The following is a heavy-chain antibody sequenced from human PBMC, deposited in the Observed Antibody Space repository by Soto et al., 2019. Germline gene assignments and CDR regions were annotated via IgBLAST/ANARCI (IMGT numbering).Heavy chain of an antibody. CDR2: ISWNSGSI. Sequence: GGSLRLSCAASGFTFDDYAMHWVRQAPGKGLEWVSGISWNSGSIGYADSVKGRFTISRDNAKNSLYLQMNSLRAEDTALYYCAKEGKGATARYYYDYMDVWGKGTTVTVSS. CDR1: GFTFDDYA. J-gene: IGHJ6*03. D-gene: IGHD5-12*01. V-gene: IGHV3-9*01. CDR3: AKEGKGATARYYYDYMDV.